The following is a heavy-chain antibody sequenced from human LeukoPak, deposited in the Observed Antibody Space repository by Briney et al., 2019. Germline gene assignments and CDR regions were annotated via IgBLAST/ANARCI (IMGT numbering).Heavy chain of an antibody. J-gene: IGHJ4*02. Sequence: GGSLRLSCAASGFTFSSYAMSWVRQAPGKGLEWVSSISGSGGSPYYADSVKGRFTISRDNCKKTLYLQMNSLRADDTAGYYCAKGLGSGVRGTFDYWGQGTLVPVSS. CDR3: AKGLGSGVRGTFDY. CDR2: ISGSGGSP. CDR1: GFTFSSYA. D-gene: IGHD3-10*01. V-gene: IGHV3-23*01.